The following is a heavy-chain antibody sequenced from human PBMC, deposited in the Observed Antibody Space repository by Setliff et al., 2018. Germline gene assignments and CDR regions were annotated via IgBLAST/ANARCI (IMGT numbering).Heavy chain of an antibody. J-gene: IGHJ3*02. CDR1: GGPTNNYH. CDR3: VREDWNGNAFDI. CDR2: LYPNGNT. Sequence: SETLSLTCTVSGGPTNNYHWTWIRQPAWKGLEWIGRLYPNGNTNYNPSLKRRVNMSADSSKDNLSLRLKYVTAADTAVYYCVREDWNGNAFDIWGPGTMVTVSS. V-gene: IGHV4-4*07. D-gene: IGHD1-1*01.